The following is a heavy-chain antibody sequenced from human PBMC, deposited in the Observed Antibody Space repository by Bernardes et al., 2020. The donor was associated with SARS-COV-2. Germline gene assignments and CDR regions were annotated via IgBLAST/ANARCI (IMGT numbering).Heavy chain of an antibody. D-gene: IGHD1-26*01. CDR3: ARGPGVASGSNYYYYGMDV. CDR1: GFTFSSYS. V-gene: IGHV3-48*04. Sequence: GGSLRLSCAASGFTFSSYSMNWVRQAPGKGLEWVSYISSSSSTIYYADSVKGRFTISRDNAKNSLYLQMNSLRAEDTTVYYCARGPGVASGSNYYYYGMDVWGQGTTVTVSS. CDR2: ISSSSSTI. J-gene: IGHJ6*02.